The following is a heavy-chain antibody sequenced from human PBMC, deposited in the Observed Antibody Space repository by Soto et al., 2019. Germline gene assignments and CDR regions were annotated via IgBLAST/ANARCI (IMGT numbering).Heavy chain of an antibody. D-gene: IGHD2-15*01. CDR2: IIPILGIA. J-gene: IGHJ4*02. V-gene: IGHV1-69*04. Sequence: SVKVSCKASGGTFSSYTISWVRQAPGQGLEWMGRIIPILGIANYAQKFQGRVTITADKSTSTAYMELSSLRSEDTAVYYCARDPPPGYCSGGSCYGGDYWGQGTLVTVSS. CDR3: ARDPPPGYCSGGSCYGGDY. CDR1: GGTFSSYT.